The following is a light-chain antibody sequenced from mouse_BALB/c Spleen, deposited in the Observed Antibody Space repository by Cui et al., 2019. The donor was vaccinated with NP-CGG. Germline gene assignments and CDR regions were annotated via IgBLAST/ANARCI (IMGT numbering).Light chain of an antibody. CDR2: GTN. CDR3: ALWYSNHWV. V-gene: IGLV1*01. CDR1: TGAVTTSNY. Sequence: QAVLTQESALTTPPGETVTLTCRSSTGAVTTSNYANWVQEKPNHLFTGLTGGTNNRVPGVPARFSGSLIGDKAALTITGAQTEDEAIYFCALWYSNHWVFGGGTKLTVL. J-gene: IGLJ1*01.